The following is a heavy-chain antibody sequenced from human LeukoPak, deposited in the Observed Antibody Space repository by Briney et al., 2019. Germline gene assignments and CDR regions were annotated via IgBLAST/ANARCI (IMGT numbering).Heavy chain of an antibody. V-gene: IGHV3-23*01. J-gene: IGHJ6*02. D-gene: IGHD1-14*01. CDR1: GFTFSSYW. CDR3: AKVSGGGLYYDGMDV. Sequence: GGSLRLSCAASGFTFSSYWMHWVRQAPGKGLEWVSVISGSGGTTYYADSVKGRFTISRDSSKNTLYLQMNSLRAEDTAVYYCAKVSGGGLYYDGMDVWGQGTTVTVSS. CDR2: ISGSGGTT.